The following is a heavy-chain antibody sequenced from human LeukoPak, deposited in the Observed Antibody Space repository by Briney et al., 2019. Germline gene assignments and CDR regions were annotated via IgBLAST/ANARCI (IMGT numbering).Heavy chain of an antibody. V-gene: IGHV1-2*06. CDR3: ARDSSGWYEVDYFDY. CDR1: GYTFTGYH. J-gene: IGHJ4*02. CDR2: INPNSGGT. D-gene: IGHD6-19*01. Sequence: ASVKVSCKASGYTFTGYHMHWVRQAPGQGLEWMGRINPNSGGTNYAQKFQGRVTMTRDTSISTAYMELSRLRSDDTAVYYCARDSSGWYEVDYFDYWGQGTLVTVSS.